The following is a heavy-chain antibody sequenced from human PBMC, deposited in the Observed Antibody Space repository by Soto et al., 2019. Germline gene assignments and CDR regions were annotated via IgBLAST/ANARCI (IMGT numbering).Heavy chain of an antibody. J-gene: IGHJ4*02. CDR1: GFPFSSYA. CDR3: AKDYCSSTSCYYFDY. Sequence: GSLRLSCAASGFPFSSYAMSWVRQAPGKGLEWVSAISGSGGSTYYADSVKGRFTISRDNSKNTLYLQMNSLRAEDTAVYYCAKDYCSSTSCYYFDYWGQGTLVTVSS. CDR2: ISGSGGST. V-gene: IGHV3-23*01. D-gene: IGHD2-2*01.